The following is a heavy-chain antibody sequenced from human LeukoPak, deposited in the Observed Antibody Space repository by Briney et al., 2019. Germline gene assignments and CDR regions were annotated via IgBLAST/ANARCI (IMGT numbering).Heavy chain of an antibody. J-gene: IGHJ5*02. Sequence: SETLSLTCTVSGGSISSSSYYWGWIRQPPGKGLEWIGNIYYSGSTYYNPSLKSRVTISVDTSKNQFSLKLSSVTAADTAVYYCARQDYYGSGSCSWGQGTLVTVSS. CDR2: IYYSGST. D-gene: IGHD3-10*01. CDR1: GGSISSSSYY. V-gene: IGHV4-39*01. CDR3: ARQDYYGSGSCS.